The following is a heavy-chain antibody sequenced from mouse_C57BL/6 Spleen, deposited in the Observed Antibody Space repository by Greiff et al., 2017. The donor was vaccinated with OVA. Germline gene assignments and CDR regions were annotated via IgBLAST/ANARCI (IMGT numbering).Heavy chain of an antibody. D-gene: IGHD2-5*01. V-gene: IGHV5-4*03. CDR1: GFTFSSYA. J-gene: IGHJ2*01. CDR2: ISDGGSYT. Sequence: EVKLVESGGGLVKPGGSLKLSCAASGFTFSSYAMSWVRQTPEKRLEWVATISDGGSYTYYPDNVKGRFTISRDNAKNTLYLQMSHLKSEDTAMYYCAGSNYDRYYYGYGGQGATLSVAS. CDR3: AGSNYDRYYYGY.